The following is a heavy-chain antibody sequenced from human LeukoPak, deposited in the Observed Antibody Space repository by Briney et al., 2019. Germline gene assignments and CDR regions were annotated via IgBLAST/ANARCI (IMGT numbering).Heavy chain of an antibody. CDR1: GYTFTSYG. CDR2: ISAYNGNT. V-gene: IGHV1-18*01. Sequence: EASVKVSCKASGYTFTSYGISWVRQAPGQGLEWMGWISAYNGNTNYAQKFQGRVTMTRDTSIRTAYMELSRLRSDDTAVYYCARRLRGYPGEFLDYWGQGTLVTVSS. J-gene: IGHJ4*02. CDR3: ARRLRGYPGEFLDY. D-gene: IGHD3-10*01.